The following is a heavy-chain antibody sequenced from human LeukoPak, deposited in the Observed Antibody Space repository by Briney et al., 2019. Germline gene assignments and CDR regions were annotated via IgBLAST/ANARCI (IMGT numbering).Heavy chain of an antibody. CDR3: ARHRSSGYPFDY. CDR1: GGSISGYY. V-gene: IGHV4-59*08. D-gene: IGHD3-22*01. J-gene: IGHJ4*02. Sequence: PSETLSLTCTVSGGSISGYYWSWIRQPPGEGLEWIGYIYYSGSTNYNPSLKSRVTISVDTSKNQFSLKLSSVTAADTAVYYCARHRSSGYPFDYWGQGTLVTVSS. CDR2: IYYSGST.